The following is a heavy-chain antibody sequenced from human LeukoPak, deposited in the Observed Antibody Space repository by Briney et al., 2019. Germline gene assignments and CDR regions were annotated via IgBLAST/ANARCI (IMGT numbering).Heavy chain of an antibody. CDR3: ARNRGRILRFLGDWFDP. D-gene: IGHD3-3*01. CDR1: GFTFSSYS. Sequence: GGSLRLSCAASGFTFSSYSMNWVRQAPGKGLEWVSYISSSSSTIYYADSVKGRFTISRDNAKNSLYLQMNSLRAEDTAVYYCARNRGRILRFLGDWFDPWGQGTLVTVSS. V-gene: IGHV3-48*04. J-gene: IGHJ5*02. CDR2: ISSSSSTI.